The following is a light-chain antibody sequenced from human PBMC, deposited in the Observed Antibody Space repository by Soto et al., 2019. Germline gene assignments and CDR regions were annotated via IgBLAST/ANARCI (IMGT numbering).Light chain of an antibody. V-gene: IGLV6-57*04. CDR2: EDN. CDR1: SGSIASNY. CDR3: QSYDSSNQV. Sequence: NFMLTQPHSVSESPGKTGTISCTRSSGSIASNYVQWYQQRPGSAPTTVIYEDNQRPSGVPDRFSGSIDSSSNSASLTISGLKTEDEADYDCQSYDSSNQVLGGGTKLTVL. J-gene: IGLJ2*01.